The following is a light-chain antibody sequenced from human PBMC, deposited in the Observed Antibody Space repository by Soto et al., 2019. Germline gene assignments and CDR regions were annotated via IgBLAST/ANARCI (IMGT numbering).Light chain of an antibody. CDR3: AAWDDSLNAYV. CDR1: SSNIGRNT. V-gene: IGLV1-44*01. Sequence: QSVLTQPPSASGTPGQRVTISCSGSSSNIGRNTVNWYQQLPGTAPKVLIYSNNQRPSGVPDRFSGSKSGTSASLAISGLQSEDEADCYCAAWDDSLNAYVFGTGTKVTVL. CDR2: SNN. J-gene: IGLJ1*01.